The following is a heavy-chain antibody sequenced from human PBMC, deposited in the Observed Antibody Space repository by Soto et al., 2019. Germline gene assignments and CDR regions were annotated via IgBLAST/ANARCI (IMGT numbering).Heavy chain of an antibody. CDR1: GASIRSTDYY. D-gene: IGHD2-2*01. Sequence: SETLSLTCTVSGASIRSTDYYWSWIRQAPGKGLEWIGYVYYTGSTYYNPSLMSRLTISVDTSKNQFSLKLTSVTAAETAVYYCARNAREDAVAQHWIDRWGQGTQVTVSS. J-gene: IGHJ5*02. CDR2: VYYTGST. V-gene: IGHV4-30-4*01. CDR3: ARNAREDAVAQHWIDR.